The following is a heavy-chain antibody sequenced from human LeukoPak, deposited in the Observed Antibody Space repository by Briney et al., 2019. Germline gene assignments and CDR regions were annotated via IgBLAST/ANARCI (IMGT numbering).Heavy chain of an antibody. CDR1: GFTFSSYW. Sequence: GGSLRLSCAASGFTFSSYWMHWVRQAPGKGLVWVSRFSNDGSSTSYADSVKGRFTISRDNAKHTLYLQMNSLRAEDTAVYDCARGSIRSWFGLDYWGQGTLVTVSS. J-gene: IGHJ4*02. CDR3: ARGSIRSWFGLDY. D-gene: IGHD3-10*01. CDR2: FSNDGSST. V-gene: IGHV3-74*01.